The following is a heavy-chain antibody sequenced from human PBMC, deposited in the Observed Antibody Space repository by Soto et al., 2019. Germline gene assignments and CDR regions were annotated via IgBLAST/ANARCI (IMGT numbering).Heavy chain of an antibody. J-gene: IGHJ4*02. CDR3: ARSLGWYAVDY. D-gene: IGHD6-19*01. V-gene: IGHV4-4*02. CDR2: MSHIGSL. CDR1: GVSIGSNYY. Sequence: QVLLQESGPGLVQPSGTLSLSCVVSGVSIGSNYYWGWVRQPPGKGLEWREDMSHIGSLNYNPSLKSRVTISMDKSQNQFSLKLDSMTAAATAVYYCARSLGWYAVDYWGQGTLVIVSS.